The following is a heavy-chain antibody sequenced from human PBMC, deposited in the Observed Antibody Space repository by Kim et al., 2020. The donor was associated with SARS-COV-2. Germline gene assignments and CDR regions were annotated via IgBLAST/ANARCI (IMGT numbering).Heavy chain of an antibody. CDR2: ISGSGGST. CDR3: ARDLARYDILTGLDY. J-gene: IGHJ4*02. CDR1: GFTFSSYA. V-gene: IGHV3-23*01. D-gene: IGHD3-9*01. Sequence: GGSLRLSCAASGFTFSSYAMSWVRQAPGKGLEWVSAISGSGGSTYYADSVKGRFTISRDNSKNTLYLQMNSLRAEDTAVYYCARDLARYDILTGLDYWGQGTLVTFSS.